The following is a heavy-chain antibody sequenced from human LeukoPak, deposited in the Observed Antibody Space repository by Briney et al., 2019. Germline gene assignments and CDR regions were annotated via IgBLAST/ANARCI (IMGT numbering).Heavy chain of an antibody. CDR3: ARRTDIVVVPAANFDY. V-gene: IGHV4-38-2*02. J-gene: IGHJ4*02. Sequence: SETLSLTCTVSGYSISSGYYWGWIRQPPGKGLEWIGSIYHSGSTYYNPSLKSRVTISVDTSKNQFSLKLSSVTAADTAVYYCARRTDIVVVPAANFDYWGQGTLVTVSS. CDR1: GYSISSGYY. D-gene: IGHD2-2*01. CDR2: IYHSGST.